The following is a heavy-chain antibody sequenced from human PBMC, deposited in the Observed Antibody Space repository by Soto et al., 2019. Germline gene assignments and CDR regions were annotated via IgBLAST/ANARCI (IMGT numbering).Heavy chain of an antibody. CDR1: GFTFSSYS. CDR2: ISSSSSYI. Sequence: EVQLVESGGGLVKHGGSLRLSCAASGFTFSSYSMNWVRQAPGKGLEWVSSISSSSSYIYYADSVKGRFTISRDNAKNSLYLQMNSLRAEDTAVYYCARVRSSGWYVVEGPDAFDIWGQGTMVTVSS. CDR3: ARVRSSGWYVVEGPDAFDI. V-gene: IGHV3-21*01. D-gene: IGHD6-19*01. J-gene: IGHJ3*02.